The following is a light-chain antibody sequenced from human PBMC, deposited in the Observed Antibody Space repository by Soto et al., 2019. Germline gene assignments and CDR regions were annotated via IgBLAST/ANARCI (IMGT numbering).Light chain of an antibody. CDR2: DAC. V-gene: IGKV1-5*01. Sequence: DIQMTQSPSTLSASVGDIVTITFRAGQSISSLLACYQQKPSKAPKLLIYDACSLESGVPSRFSGSGSGTEFTLTISSLQPDDFATYYCQQYNSYWTFGQGTKVDI. CDR3: QQYNSYWT. CDR1: QSISSL. J-gene: IGKJ1*01.